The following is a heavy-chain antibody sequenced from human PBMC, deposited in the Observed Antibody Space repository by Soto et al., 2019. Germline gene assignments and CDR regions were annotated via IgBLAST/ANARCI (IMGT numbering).Heavy chain of an antibody. V-gene: IGHV1-2*02. Sequence: QVQLVQSGAEVKKPGASVKVSCKASGYTFTGYYMHWVRQAPGQGLEWMGWINPNSGGTNYAQKFQGRVTMTRDTSIRTAYMELSRLRSDDTAVYYCARDFPGGTEWFGELLSPNWFDPWGQGTLVTVSS. D-gene: IGHD3-10*01. J-gene: IGHJ5*02. CDR3: ARDFPGGTEWFGELLSPNWFDP. CDR2: INPNSGGT. CDR1: GYTFTGYY.